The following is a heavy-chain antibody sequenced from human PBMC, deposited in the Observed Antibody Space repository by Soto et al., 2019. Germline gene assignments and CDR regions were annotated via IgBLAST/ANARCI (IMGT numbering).Heavy chain of an antibody. D-gene: IGHD1-1*01. V-gene: IGHV2-5*02. CDR2: IYWDDDK. J-gene: IGHJ4*02. Sequence: QITLKESGPMLVEPTEALALTCSFSGFSLRSSPVGVGWFRQPPGKALEWLAVIYWDDDKRYNPSLKTRITMTKDTSRNQVALTMTDMEPKDTATSFCAHRLGGSSWNDGFFDFWGQGFPVTVS. CDR1: GFSLRSSPVG. CDR3: AHRLGGSSWNDGFFDF.